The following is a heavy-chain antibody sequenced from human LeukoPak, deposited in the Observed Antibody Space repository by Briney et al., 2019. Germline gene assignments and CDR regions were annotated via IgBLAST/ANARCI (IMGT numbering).Heavy chain of an antibody. CDR2: IYTSGST. V-gene: IGHV4-4*07. J-gene: IGHJ6*02. Sequence: SETLSPTCTVSGGSISSYYWSWIRQPAGKGLEWIGRIYTSGSTNYNPSLKSRVTMSVDTSKNQFSLKLSSVTAADTAVYYCARDLDGSGPYYGMDVWGQGTTVTVSS. CDR3: ARDLDGSGPYYGMDV. D-gene: IGHD3-10*01. CDR1: GGSISSYY.